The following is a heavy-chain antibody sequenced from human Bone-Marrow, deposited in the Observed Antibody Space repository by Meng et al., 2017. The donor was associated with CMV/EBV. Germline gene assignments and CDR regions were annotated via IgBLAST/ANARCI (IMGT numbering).Heavy chain of an antibody. CDR3: ASLPRHRYYYYYGMDV. CDR2: IIPIFGTA. CDR1: GGTFSSYA. J-gene: IGHJ6*04. Sequence: SVKVSCKASGGTFSSYAIIWVRQAPGQGLEWMGGIIPIFGTANYAQKFQGRVTITTDESTSTAYMELNSLRSEDTAVYYCASLPRHRYYYYYGMDVWGEGTTVTDSS. V-gene: IGHV1-69*05.